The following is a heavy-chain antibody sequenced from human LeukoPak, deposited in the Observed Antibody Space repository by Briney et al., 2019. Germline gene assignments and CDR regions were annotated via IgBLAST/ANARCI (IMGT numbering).Heavy chain of an antibody. CDR1: VYTFTSCG. J-gene: IGHJ5*02. D-gene: IGHD6-6*01. CDR3: ARYRIAVRPGWFEP. CDR2: ISVYNGNT. V-gene: IGHV1-18*01. Sequence: ASVKVSCKASVYTFTSCGSSWVRQAPGQGLEWMGWISVYNGNTKYAQNFQGRVTMTTDTSTSTAYMELRSLRSDDTAVYYCARYRIAVRPGWFEPWGQGTLVTVSS.